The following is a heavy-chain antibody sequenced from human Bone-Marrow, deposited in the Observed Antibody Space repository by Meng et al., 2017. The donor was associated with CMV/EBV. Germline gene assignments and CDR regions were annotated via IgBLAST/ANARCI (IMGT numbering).Heavy chain of an antibody. Sequence: GLSLRLSCAASGLTFTHNYMSWIRQAPGKGLEWVSYISASGSTIYYTDSVKGRFTFSRDNAKNSLYLQMNSLSAEDTSLYYCATGSFRIGQVIWGQGTLVTV. CDR2: ISASGSTI. J-gene: IGHJ4*02. CDR1: GLTFTHNY. CDR3: ATGSFRIGQVI. D-gene: IGHD2/OR15-2a*01. V-gene: IGHV3-11*01.